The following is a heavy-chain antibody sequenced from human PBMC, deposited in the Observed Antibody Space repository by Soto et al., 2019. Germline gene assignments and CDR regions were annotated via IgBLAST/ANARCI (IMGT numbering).Heavy chain of an antibody. V-gene: IGHV3-30*18. CDR3: ANSEYSRYKNIDV. Sequence: GGSLRLSGAASGFTFRGYGMHWVRQAPGRGLEWVALISYDGSIKYYADSVRSRFTISRDNSKNTLYLQMNSLRAEDTAVYYCANSEYSRYKNIDVWGQGTTVTFSS. CDR1: GFTFRGYG. J-gene: IGHJ6*02. D-gene: IGHD5-18*01. CDR2: ISYDGSIK.